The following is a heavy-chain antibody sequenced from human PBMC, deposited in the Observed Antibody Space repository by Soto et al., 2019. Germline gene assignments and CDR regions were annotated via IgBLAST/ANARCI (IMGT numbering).Heavy chain of an antibody. V-gene: IGHV4-34*01. CDR3: ASGRILSLECSLSGYFYYYYRDV. CDR1: GVSFCDYY. Sequence: PSETLSLXCVFHGVSFCDYYWSWGRQPPGKGLEWIGELHHSGSTNSNPSLKRRVTISVDTSKNQFSLNLTSVTAAGPAVYYCASGRILSLECSLSGYFYYYYRDVWRKGCKVEVS. CDR2: LHHSGST. J-gene: IGHJ6*03. D-gene: IGHD3-3*01.